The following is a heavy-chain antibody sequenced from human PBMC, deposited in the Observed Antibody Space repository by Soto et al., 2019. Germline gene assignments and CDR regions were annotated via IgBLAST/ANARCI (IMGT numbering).Heavy chain of an antibody. Sequence: GASVKVSCKASGYTFTSYGISWVRQAPGQGLEWMGWISAYNGNTNYAQKLQGRVTMTTDTSTSTAYMELRSLRSDDTAVYYCARRVNGYSYGYGTALGFDYWGQGTLVTVSS. V-gene: IGHV1-18*01. CDR3: ARRVNGYSYGYGTALGFDY. D-gene: IGHD5-18*01. J-gene: IGHJ4*02. CDR2: ISAYNGNT. CDR1: GYTFTSYG.